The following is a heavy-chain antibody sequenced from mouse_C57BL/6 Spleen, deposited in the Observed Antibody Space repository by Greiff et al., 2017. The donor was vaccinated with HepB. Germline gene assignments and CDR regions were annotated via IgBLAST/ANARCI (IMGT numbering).Heavy chain of an antibody. CDR3: ARQGLQAWFAY. CDR2: IYPGDGDT. Sequence: VQLQQSGPELVKPGASVKISCKASGYAFSSSWMNWVKQRPGKGLEWIGRIYPGDGDTNYNGKSKGKATLTADKSSSTAYMQLSSLTSEDSAVYFCARQGLQAWFAYWGQGTLVTVSA. CDR1: GYAFSSSW. D-gene: IGHD3-3*01. J-gene: IGHJ3*01. V-gene: IGHV1-82*01.